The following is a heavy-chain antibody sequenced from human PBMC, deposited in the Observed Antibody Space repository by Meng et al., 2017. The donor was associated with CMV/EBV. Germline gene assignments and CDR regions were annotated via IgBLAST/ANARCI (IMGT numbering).Heavy chain of an antibody. J-gene: IGHJ4*02. D-gene: IGHD2-2*01. V-gene: IGHV3-74*01. CDR3: ARVVVVPGAIDY. CDR2: INSDGSST. Sequence: GGSLRPSCAPSGFTFSSYWMHWVRQAPGKGRGWVSRINSDGSSTSYADSVKGRFTISRENAKNTLYLQMNSLGAEDTAVYYCARVVVVPGAIDYWGQGTLVTVSS. CDR1: GFTFSSYW.